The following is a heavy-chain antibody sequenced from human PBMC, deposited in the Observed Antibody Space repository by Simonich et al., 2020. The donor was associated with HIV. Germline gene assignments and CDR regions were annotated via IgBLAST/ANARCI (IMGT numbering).Heavy chain of an antibody. V-gene: IGHV4-34*01. D-gene: IGHD3-3*01. J-gene: IGHJ4*02. CDR3: ARRDRELILYFDY. Sequence: QVQLQQWGAGLLKPSETLSLTCAVYGESFSGYYWSWIRQPPGKGLEWIGKINHSGITNYKSSLNSRATISVDKSKNQFSLKLSSVTAADTAIYYCARRDRELILYFDYWGQGNLVTVSS. CDR2: INHSGIT. CDR1: GESFSGYY.